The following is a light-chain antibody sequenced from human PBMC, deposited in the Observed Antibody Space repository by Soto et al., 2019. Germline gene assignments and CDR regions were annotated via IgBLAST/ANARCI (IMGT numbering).Light chain of an antibody. CDR1: SSDVGGYNY. Sequence: QSALTQPASVSGSPGQSITISCTGNSSDVGGYNYVSWYQQHPGKAPKLMIYDVSNRPSGVSNRFSGSKSGNTASLTISGLQAEDEADYYCSSYTSSSLYVFGTRTKLTVL. V-gene: IGLV2-14*01. CDR2: DVS. CDR3: SSYTSSSLYV. J-gene: IGLJ1*01.